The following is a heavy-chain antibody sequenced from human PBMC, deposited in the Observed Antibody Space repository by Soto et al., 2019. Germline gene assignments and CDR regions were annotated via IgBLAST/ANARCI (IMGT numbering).Heavy chain of an antibody. Sequence: QVQLVQTGNEVKKPGASVNVACQAFGYTFTSYGFSWVQQVPGQGLGWLGWISAFNGDTHYAQTMKGRLTVTTDTSTTTVHMELRSLTPADTAVYYCTREAGWQRMVPYDWGQGTLVTVS. D-gene: IGHD6-25*01. CDR3: TREAGWQRMVPYD. V-gene: IGHV1-18*04. CDR1: GYTFTSYG. CDR2: ISAFNGDT. J-gene: IGHJ4*02.